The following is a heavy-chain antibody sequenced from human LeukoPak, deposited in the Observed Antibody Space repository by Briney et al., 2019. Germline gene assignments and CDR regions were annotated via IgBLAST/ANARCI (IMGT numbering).Heavy chain of an antibody. CDR1: GGSFSGYY. J-gene: IGHJ5*02. Sequence: SETLSLTCAVYGGSFSGYYWSWIRQPPGKGLEWIGEINHSGSTNYNPSLKSRVTISVDTSTNQFSLKLNSVTPEDKAVYYCAYSSSWYVGGFDPCGQGTLATVSS. CDR3: AYSSSWYVGGFDP. D-gene: IGHD6-13*01. CDR2: INHSGST. V-gene: IGHV4-34*01.